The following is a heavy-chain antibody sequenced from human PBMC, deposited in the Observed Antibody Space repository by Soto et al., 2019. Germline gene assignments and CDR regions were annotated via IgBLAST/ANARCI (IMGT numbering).Heavy chain of an antibody. V-gene: IGHV3-53*01. CDR1: GFIVSSYY. J-gene: IGHJ3*01. D-gene: IGHD6-19*01. CDR3: AKSGGNGWFADACDV. Sequence: ASVKVSCAGSGFIVSSYYMSWVRQAPWKGLEWISVIYSGGSTYYADSLKGRFTISRDNSENTLYLQLNSLRTEDTAVYYCAKSGGNGWFADACDVWGQGTMVTVSS. CDR2: IYSGGST.